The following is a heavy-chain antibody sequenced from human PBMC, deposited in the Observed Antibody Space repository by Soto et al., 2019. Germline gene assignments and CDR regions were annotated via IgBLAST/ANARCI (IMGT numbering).Heavy chain of an antibody. V-gene: IGHV3-9*01. CDR2: INWNSGSI. Sequence: EVQPVESGGGLVQPGRSLRLSCAASGFTFDDYAMHWVRQVPGKGLEWVSGINWNSGSIGYGDSVKGRFAISRENAKNSLHLQMNSLSAEDTAFYYCVKDESINWYSGHFRHWGQGTLVTVSS. CDR3: VKDESINWYSGHFRH. J-gene: IGHJ1*01. CDR1: GFTFDDYA. D-gene: IGHD6-13*01.